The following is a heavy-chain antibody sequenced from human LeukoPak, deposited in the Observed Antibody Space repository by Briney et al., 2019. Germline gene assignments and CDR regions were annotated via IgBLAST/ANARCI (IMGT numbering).Heavy chain of an antibody. D-gene: IGHD3-3*01. CDR2: ISGSGGST. V-gene: IGHV3-23*01. CDR3: ARDRSGYYLFDY. CDR1: GFTFSSYA. J-gene: IGHJ4*02. Sequence: GGSLRLSCAASGFTFSSYAMSWVRQAPGKGLEWVSAISGSGGSTYYADSVKGRFTISRDNSKNTLYLQMNSLRAEDTAVYYCARDRSGYYLFDYWGQGTLVTVSS.